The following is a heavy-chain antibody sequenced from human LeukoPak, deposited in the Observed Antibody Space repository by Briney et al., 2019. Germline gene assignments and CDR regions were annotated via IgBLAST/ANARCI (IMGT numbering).Heavy chain of an antibody. Sequence: PSETLSLTCSVSGGSISSNYWGWIRQPPGKGLEWIGYIHYSGSTNYNPSLKSRVTMLRDTSKNQFSLKLSSVTAADTAVYYCARDHDEYTSGWYDYWGQGTLVTVSS. J-gene: IGHJ4*02. V-gene: IGHV4-59*01. CDR2: IHYSGST. CDR1: GGSISSNY. CDR3: ARDHDEYTSGWYDY. D-gene: IGHD6-19*01.